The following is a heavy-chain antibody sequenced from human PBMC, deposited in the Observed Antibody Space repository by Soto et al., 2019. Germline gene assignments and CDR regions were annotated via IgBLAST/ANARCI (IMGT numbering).Heavy chain of an antibody. CDR3: TSSITMIVVVINDAFDI. Sequence: GGSLRLSCTASGFTFVDYAMSWVRQAPGKGLEWVGFIRSKAYGGTTEYAASVKGRFTISRDDSKSIAYLQMNSLKTEDTAVYYCTSSITMIVVVINDAFDIWGQGTMVTVSS. D-gene: IGHD3-22*01. V-gene: IGHV3-49*04. CDR2: IRSKAYGGTT. CDR1: GFTFVDYA. J-gene: IGHJ3*02.